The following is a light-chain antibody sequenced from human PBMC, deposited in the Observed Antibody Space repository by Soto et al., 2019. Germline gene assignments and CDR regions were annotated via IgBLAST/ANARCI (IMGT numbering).Light chain of an antibody. J-gene: IGLJ3*02. V-gene: IGLV1-44*01. CDR2: RSN. Sequence: QAVVTQPPSASGTPGQRVTISCSGSSSNIGSDTVNWHQQLPGTAPKLLIHRSNQRPSGVPGRFSGSKSGTSASLAISGPQSEDEADYYCASWDASLNGGVFGGGTKLTVL. CDR1: SSNIGSDT. CDR3: ASWDASLNGGV.